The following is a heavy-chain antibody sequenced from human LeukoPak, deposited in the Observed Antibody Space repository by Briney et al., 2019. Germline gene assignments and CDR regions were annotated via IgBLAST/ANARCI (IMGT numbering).Heavy chain of an antibody. CDR3: ARSHIYCSSTSCYNPGAFDI. J-gene: IGHJ3*02. CDR1: GFTFSSYA. D-gene: IGHD2-2*02. CDR2: ISSNGGST. Sequence: GGSLRLSCAASGFTFSSYAMHWVRQAPGKGLEYVSAISSNGGSTYYANSVKGRFTISRDNSKNTLYLQMGSLRAEDMAVYYCARSHIYCSSTSCYNPGAFDIWGQGTMVTVSS. V-gene: IGHV3-64*01.